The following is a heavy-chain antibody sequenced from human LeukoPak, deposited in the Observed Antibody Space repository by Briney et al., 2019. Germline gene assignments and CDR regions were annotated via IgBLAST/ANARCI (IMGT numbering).Heavy chain of an antibody. J-gene: IGHJ3*02. Sequence: GGSLRLSCAASGFTVSSNYMSWVRQAPGKGLEWVSVIYSGGSTYYADSVKGRFTISRDNSKNTLYLQMNSLRAEDTAVYYCARWVAAAGHDAFDIWGQGTMVTVFS. CDR2: IYSGGST. CDR3: ARWVAAAGHDAFDI. V-gene: IGHV3-66*01. CDR1: GFTVSSNY. D-gene: IGHD6-13*01.